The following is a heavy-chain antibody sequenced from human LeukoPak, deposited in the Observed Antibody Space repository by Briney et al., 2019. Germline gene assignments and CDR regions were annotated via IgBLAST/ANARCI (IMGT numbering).Heavy chain of an antibody. Sequence: ASVKVSCKASGYTFTGYYMHWVRQGPGQGLEWMGWINPNSGGTNYAQKFQGRVTMTRDTSISTAYMELSRLRSDDTAVYYCASITFGGVIANDYWGQGTLVTVSS. CDR2: INPNSGGT. J-gene: IGHJ4*02. V-gene: IGHV1-2*02. D-gene: IGHD3-16*02. CDR3: ASITFGGVIANDY. CDR1: GYTFTGYY.